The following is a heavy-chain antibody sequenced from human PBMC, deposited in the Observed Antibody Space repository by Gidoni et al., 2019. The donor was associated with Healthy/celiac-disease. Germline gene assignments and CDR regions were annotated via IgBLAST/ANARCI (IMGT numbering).Heavy chain of an antibody. CDR1: GFTFSSYS. V-gene: IGHV3-21*01. CDR3: AREGEHVDTAMATGYYYYYYGMDV. J-gene: IGHJ6*02. Sequence: EVQLVESGGGLVKPGGSLRLSCAASGFTFSSYSMNWVRQAPGKGLEWVSSISSSSSYIYYADSVKGRFTISRDNAKNSLYLQMNSLRAEDTAVYYCAREGEHVDTAMATGYYYYYYGMDVWGQGTTVTVSS. D-gene: IGHD5-18*01. CDR2: ISSSSSYI.